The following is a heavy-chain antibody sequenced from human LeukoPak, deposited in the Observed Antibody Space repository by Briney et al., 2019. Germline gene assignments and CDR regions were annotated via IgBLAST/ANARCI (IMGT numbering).Heavy chain of an antibody. D-gene: IGHD6-13*01. CDR1: GFTFSSYA. V-gene: IGHV3-23*01. Sequence: GGSLRLSCAASGFTFSSYAMSWVRQAPGKGLEWVSAISGSGGSTYYADSVKGRSTISRDNSKSTLYLQMNSLRAEDTAVYYCAKDFSLAAAGYYRYWGQGTLVTVSS. CDR2: ISGSGGST. CDR3: AKDFSLAAAGYYRY. J-gene: IGHJ4*02.